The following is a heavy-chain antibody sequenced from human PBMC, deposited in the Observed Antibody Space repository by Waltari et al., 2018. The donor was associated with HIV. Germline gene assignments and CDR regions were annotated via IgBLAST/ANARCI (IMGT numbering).Heavy chain of an antibody. CDR1: GGTFSSYA. D-gene: IGHD2-2*01. CDR3: ASRGYCSSTSCYLHGYYYYGMDV. V-gene: IGHV1-69*01. CDR2: IIPIFGTA. Sequence: QVQLVQSGAEVKKPGSSVKVSCKASGGTFSSYAISWVRQAPGQGLEWVGGIIPIFGTANYAQKFQGRVTITADESTSTAYMELSSLRSEDTAVYYCASRGYCSSTSCYLHGYYYYGMDVWGQGTTVTVSS. J-gene: IGHJ6*02.